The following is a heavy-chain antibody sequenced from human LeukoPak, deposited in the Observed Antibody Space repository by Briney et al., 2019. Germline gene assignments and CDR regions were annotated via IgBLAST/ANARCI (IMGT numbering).Heavy chain of an antibody. J-gene: IGHJ2*01. V-gene: IGHV1-3*01. CDR2: INPTNEKT. CDR1: GFTFRNYG. Sequence: ASVKVSCKASGFTFRNYGMHWVRQAPGQRLEWMGWINPTNEKTKYSEKFQGRVTISRDTGASTVYMELSSLRSEDTAIYYCARDHRTESDSYYFVNELWYFDLWGRGTLVSVSS. D-gene: IGHD2/OR15-2a*01. CDR3: ARDHRTESDSYYFVNELWYFDL.